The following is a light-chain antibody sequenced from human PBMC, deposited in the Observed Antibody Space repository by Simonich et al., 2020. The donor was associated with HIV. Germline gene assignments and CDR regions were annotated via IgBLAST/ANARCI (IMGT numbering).Light chain of an antibody. V-gene: IGLV1-40*01. Sequence: QSVLTQPPSVSGAPGQRVTISCTGSSSNIGAGYDVHWYQQLPGTAPKLLRYGNSNRPSGVPDRFSGSKAGTSASLAITGLQAEDEADYYCQSYDSSLSGLFGGGTKLTVL. CDR1: SSNIGAGYD. J-gene: IGLJ2*01. CDR3: QSYDSSLSGL. CDR2: GNS.